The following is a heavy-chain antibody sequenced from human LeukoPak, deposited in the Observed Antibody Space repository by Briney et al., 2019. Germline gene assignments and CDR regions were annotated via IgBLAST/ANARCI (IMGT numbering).Heavy chain of an antibody. D-gene: IGHD1-26*01. CDR1: GFTISSYW. V-gene: IGHV3-74*01. CDR3: AKEESGSYYDY. Sequence: GGSLRLSCTASGFTISSYWMHWVRQVPGKGLVWVSRISSDGSSTTYADSVKGRFTISRDNAKNTLYLQMNSLRADDTAVYYCAKEESGSYYDYWGQGTLVTVSS. CDR2: ISSDGSST. J-gene: IGHJ4*02.